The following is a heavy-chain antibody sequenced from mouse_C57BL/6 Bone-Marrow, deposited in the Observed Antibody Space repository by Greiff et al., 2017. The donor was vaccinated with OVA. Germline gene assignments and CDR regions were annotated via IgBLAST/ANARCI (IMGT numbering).Heavy chain of an antibody. D-gene: IGHD4-1*01. CDR2: ISSGGDYI. J-gene: IGHJ2*01. Sequence: DVQLQESGEGLVKPGGSLKLSCAASGFTFSSYAMSWVRQTPEKRLEWVAYISSGGDYIYYADTVKGRFTISRDNARNTLYLQMSSLKSEDTAMYYCTRVTGKFDYWGQGTTLTVSS. V-gene: IGHV5-9-1*02. CDR3: TRVTGKFDY. CDR1: GFTFSSYA.